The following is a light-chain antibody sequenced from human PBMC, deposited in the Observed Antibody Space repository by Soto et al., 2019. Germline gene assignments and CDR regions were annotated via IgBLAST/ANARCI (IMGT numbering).Light chain of an antibody. V-gene: IGKV3-20*01. Sequence: VLTQSPDTVSVSPRESATLSCMASQSVSSNLAWYQQKPGQAPRLLIYEASNRATGIPDRFSGSGSGTDFTLTISRLEPEDFAVYYCQQYGSSPITLGQGTLLEVK. CDR1: QSVSSN. J-gene: IGKJ5*01. CDR2: EAS. CDR3: QQYGSSPIT.